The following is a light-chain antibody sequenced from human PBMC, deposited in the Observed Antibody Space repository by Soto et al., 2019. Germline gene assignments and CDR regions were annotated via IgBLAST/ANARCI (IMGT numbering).Light chain of an antibody. CDR1: SSDVGGYNY. J-gene: IGLJ1*01. CDR3: SSYTSSSPLDF. CDR2: DVS. Sequence: QSALAQPASVSGSPGQSITISCTGTSSDVGGYNYVSWYQQHPGKAPKLMIYDVSNRPSGVSNRFSGSKSGNTASLTISGLQAEDGAVYYCSSYTSSSPLDFFGTGPKAPVL. V-gene: IGLV2-14*01.